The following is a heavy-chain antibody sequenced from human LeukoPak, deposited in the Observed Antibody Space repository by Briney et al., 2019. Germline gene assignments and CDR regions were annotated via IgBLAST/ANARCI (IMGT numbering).Heavy chain of an antibody. Sequence: SSETLSLTCTVPNYSISSGYYWGWIRQPPGKGLEWIASVYRSGSTYYKSSLKSRVRISVDTSKNQFSLHLTSVTAADTAVYYCARGSSHLDYWGQGTLVTVSS. CDR1: NYSISSGYY. J-gene: IGHJ4*02. D-gene: IGHD6-13*01. CDR3: ARGSSHLDY. CDR2: VYRSGST. V-gene: IGHV4-38-2*02.